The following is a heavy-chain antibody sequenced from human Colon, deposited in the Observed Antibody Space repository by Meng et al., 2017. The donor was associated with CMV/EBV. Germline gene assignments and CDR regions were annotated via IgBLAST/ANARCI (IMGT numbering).Heavy chain of an antibody. V-gene: IGHV1-69*05. CDR1: GGTFSSYA. D-gene: IGHD2-2*01. J-gene: IGHJ4*02. CDR2: IIPIFGTA. Sequence: SVTVSCKASGGTFSSYAISWVRQAPGQGLEWMGGIIPIFGTANYAQKFQGRVTITTDESTSTAYMELSSLRSEDTAVYYCVLGVVPAAHPFDYWGQGTLVTVSS. CDR3: VLGVVPAAHPFDY.